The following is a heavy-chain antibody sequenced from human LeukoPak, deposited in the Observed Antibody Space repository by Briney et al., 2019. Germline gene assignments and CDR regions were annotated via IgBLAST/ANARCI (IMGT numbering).Heavy chain of an antibody. V-gene: IGHV4-34*01. CDR1: GGSFSGYY. CDR2: INHSGST. J-gene: IGHJ4*02. Sequence: PSETLSLTCAVYGGSFSGYYWSWIRQPPGKGLEWIGEINHSGSTNYNPSLKSRVAISVDTSKNQFSLKLSSVTAADTAVYYCARLSGAPVRHPIYHFDYWGQGTLVAVSS. CDR3: ARLSGAPVRHPIYHFDY. D-gene: IGHD2-2*02.